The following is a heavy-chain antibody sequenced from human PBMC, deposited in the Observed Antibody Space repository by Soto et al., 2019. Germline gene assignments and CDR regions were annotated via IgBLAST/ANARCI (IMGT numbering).Heavy chain of an antibody. CDR3: ARDPLPMVRGDPL. V-gene: IGHV4-31*03. Sequence: SETLSLTCTVSGGSISSGGYYWSWIRQHPGKGLEWIGYIYYSGSTYYNPSLKSRVTISVDTSKNQFSLKLSSVTAADTAVYYCARDPLPMVRGDPLWGQGTLVTVSS. J-gene: IGHJ4*02. CDR2: IYYSGST. CDR1: GGSISSGGYY. D-gene: IGHD3-10*01.